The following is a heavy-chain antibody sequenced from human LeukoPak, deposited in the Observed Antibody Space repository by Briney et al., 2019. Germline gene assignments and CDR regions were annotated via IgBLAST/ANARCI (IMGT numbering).Heavy chain of an antibody. CDR3: ARGPPSSGWFHFDY. D-gene: IGHD6-19*01. CDR2: ISSSSSYI. J-gene: IGHJ4*02. CDR1: GFTFSSYS. V-gene: IGHV3-21*01. Sequence: GGSLRLSCAASGFTFSSYSMNWVRQALGKGLEWVSSISSSSSYIYYADSVKGRFTISRDNAKNSLYLQMNSLRAEDTAVYYCARGPPSSGWFHFDYWGQGTLVTVSS.